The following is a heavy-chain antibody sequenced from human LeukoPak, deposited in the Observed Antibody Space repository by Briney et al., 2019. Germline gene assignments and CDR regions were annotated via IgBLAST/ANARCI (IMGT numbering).Heavy chain of an antibody. D-gene: IGHD2-21*01. J-gene: IGHJ4*02. V-gene: IGHV4-34*01. CDR1: GGSFSGYY. Sequence: SETLSLTCAVYGGSFSGYYWSWIRQPPGKGLEWIGEINHSGSTNYNPSLKSRVAISVDTSKNQFSLKLSSVTAADTAVYYCARALLGDSDYWGQGTLVTVSS. CDR3: ARALLGDSDY. CDR2: INHSGST.